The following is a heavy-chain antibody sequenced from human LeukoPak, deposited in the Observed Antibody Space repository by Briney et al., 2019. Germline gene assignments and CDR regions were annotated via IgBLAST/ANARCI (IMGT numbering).Heavy chain of an antibody. D-gene: IGHD6-13*01. CDR1: GGSISATPYC. Sequence: SETLSLTCSVSGGSISATPYCWGWIRQPPGKGLEWIGNIYYSGSTFYNPSLKSRVTMSIDMSKNQFSLRLSSVTAADAAVYCCARHSSSWYTEAFDIWGQGTVVTVSS. CDR2: IYYSGST. V-gene: IGHV4-39*01. J-gene: IGHJ3*02. CDR3: ARHSSSWYTEAFDI.